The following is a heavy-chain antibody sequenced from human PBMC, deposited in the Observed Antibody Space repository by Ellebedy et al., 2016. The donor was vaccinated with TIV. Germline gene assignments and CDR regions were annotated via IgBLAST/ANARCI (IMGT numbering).Heavy chain of an antibody. D-gene: IGHD6-13*01. CDR1: GYSFTSYW. Sequence: GGSLRLSCKGSGYSFTSYWIGWVRQMPGKGLEWMGIIYPGDSDTRYSPSFQGQVTISADKSISTAYLQWSSLKASDTAMYYCARSPLVAAARYYGMDVWGQGTTVTVSS. V-gene: IGHV5-51*01. CDR3: ARSPLVAAARYYGMDV. J-gene: IGHJ6*02. CDR2: IYPGDSDT.